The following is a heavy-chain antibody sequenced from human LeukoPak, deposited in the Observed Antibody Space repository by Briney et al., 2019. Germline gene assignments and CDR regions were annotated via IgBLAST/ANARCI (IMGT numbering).Heavy chain of an antibody. CDR1: GGSISSYY. V-gene: IGHV4-59*01. CDR3: ASHTYYYSSGSFAY. J-gene: IGHJ4*02. CDR2: IYDSRST. Sequence: PSETLSLTCTVSGGSISSYYWSWIRQPPGKGLEWIGYIYDSRSTNYNPSLKSRVTISVDTSKNQFSLKLSSVTAADTAVYYCASHTYYYSSGSFAYWGQGTLVTVSS. D-gene: IGHD3-10*01.